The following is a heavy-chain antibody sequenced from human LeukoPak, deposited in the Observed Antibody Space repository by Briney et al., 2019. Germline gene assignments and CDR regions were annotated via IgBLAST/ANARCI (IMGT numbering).Heavy chain of an antibody. D-gene: IGHD3-22*01. V-gene: IGHV4-4*08. CDR2: IYTSGST. CDR1: GGSISSYY. CDR3: ARETRHYYDSSGEAFDY. Sequence: SETLSLTCTVSGGSISSYYWSWIRQPPGKGLEWIGRIYTSGSTNYNPSLKSRVTISVDTSKNQFSLKLSSVTAADTAVYYCARETRHYYDSSGEAFDYWGQGTLVTVSS. J-gene: IGHJ4*02.